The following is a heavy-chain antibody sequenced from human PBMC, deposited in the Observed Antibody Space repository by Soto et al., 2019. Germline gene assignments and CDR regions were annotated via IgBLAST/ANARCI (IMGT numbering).Heavy chain of an antibody. CDR2: ISGSGQTT. D-gene: IGHD4-17*01. CDR1: GFTFSRFA. Sequence: AGGSLRLSCAGSGFTFSRFAMSWVRQVPGKGLEWVSAISGSGQTTYYADSVKGRFTVSRDNSNNTLYLQMNSLRTEDTAVYYCVRRSTVSYYAVDVWGQGTTVTVSS. CDR3: VRRSTVSYYAVDV. J-gene: IGHJ6*02. V-gene: IGHV3-23*01.